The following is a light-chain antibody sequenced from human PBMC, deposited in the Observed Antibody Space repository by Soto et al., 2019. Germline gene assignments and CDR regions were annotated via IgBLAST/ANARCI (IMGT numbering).Light chain of an antibody. CDR1: QGIGSF. CDR2: AAS. J-gene: IGKJ4*01. V-gene: IGKV1-27*01. CDR3: QKYNSAPLT. Sequence: DIQMTQSPSSLSASVGDRVTITCRASQGIGSFLAWYQQKPGKVPKLLIYAASTLQSGVPSRFSGSGSGTDFTLTISSLLPEDVASYYCQKYNSAPLTFGGGTKVEIK.